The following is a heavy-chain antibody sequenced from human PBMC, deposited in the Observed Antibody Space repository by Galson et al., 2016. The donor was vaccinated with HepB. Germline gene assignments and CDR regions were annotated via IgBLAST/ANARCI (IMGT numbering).Heavy chain of an antibody. CDR1: SGSISSSRYY. CDR2: VYYSGTA. Sequence: ETLSLTCTVSSGSISSSRYYWGWVRQPPGKGLEWIGSVYYSGTAYYDPSLKSRVSISVDTSKNQFSLRLSSVTAGDTAVYFCASHCGGDCYNNLADAFDIWGRRTMVTVSS. CDR3: ASHCGGDCYNNLADAFDI. V-gene: IGHV4-39*01. D-gene: IGHD2-21*01. J-gene: IGHJ3*02.